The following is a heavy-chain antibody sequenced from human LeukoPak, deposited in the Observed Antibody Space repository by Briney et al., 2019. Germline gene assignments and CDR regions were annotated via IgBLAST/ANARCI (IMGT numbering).Heavy chain of an antibody. J-gene: IGHJ4*02. CDR1: RFTVSSNY. CDR2: IYSSGST. D-gene: IGHD3-10*01. CDR3: ASRSLWYGEDY. V-gene: IGHV3-53*01. Sequence: GGSLRLSCAASRFTVSSNYMSWVRQAPGKGREWVSAIYSSGSTYYAASVKGRFTISRDNSKNRLYLQLNSLRAEDTAVYYCASRSLWYGEDYWGQGTLVTVSS.